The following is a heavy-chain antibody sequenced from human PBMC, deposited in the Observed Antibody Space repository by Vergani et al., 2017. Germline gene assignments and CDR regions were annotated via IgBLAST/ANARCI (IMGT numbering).Heavy chain of an antibody. CDR2: IHTGGST. CDR3: ARGNCGVNCPKYNWLAP. D-gene: IGHD2-21*01. CDR1: GASMSSVGYY. J-gene: IGHJ5*02. Sequence: QVQLQESGPGLVKPSQTLSLTCTVSGASMSSVGYYWTWIRQPAGKGPEWIGHIHTGGSTDLNPSFKSRVSISVDTSKSQFSLKLNSVTVADTAVYYCARGNCGVNCPKYNWLAPWGRGILVTVSS. V-gene: IGHV4-61*02.